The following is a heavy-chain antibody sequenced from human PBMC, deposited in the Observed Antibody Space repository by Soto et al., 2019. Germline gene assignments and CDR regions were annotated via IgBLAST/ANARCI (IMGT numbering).Heavy chain of an antibody. D-gene: IGHD5-12*01. Sequence: GASVKVSCKASGFTFTSSAVQWVRQARGQRLEWIGWIVVGSGNTNYAQKFQERVTITRDMSTSTAYMELSSLRSEDTAVYYCAAGRDGYRNEMYYFDYWGQGTLVTVSS. J-gene: IGHJ4*02. CDR3: AAGRDGYRNEMYYFDY. CDR2: IVVGSGNT. CDR1: GFTFTSSA. V-gene: IGHV1-58*01.